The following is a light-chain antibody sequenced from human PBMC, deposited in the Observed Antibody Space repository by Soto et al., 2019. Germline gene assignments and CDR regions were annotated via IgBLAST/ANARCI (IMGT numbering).Light chain of an antibody. J-gene: IGLJ2*01. CDR1: SSDVGGYNY. CDR3: CSYTTSDTLV. V-gene: IGLV2-11*01. Sequence: QSALTQPRSVSGSPGQSVTISCTGTSSDVGGYNYVSWYQQHPGKAPKLMIYDVSKRPSGVPDRFSGSKSGNTASLTISGLQAEDEADYYCCSYTTSDTLVFGGGTKVTVL. CDR2: DVS.